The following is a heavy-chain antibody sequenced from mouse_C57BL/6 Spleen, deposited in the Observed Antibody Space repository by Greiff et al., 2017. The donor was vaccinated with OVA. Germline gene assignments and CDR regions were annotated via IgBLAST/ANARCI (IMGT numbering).Heavy chain of an antibody. CDR1: GFNIKDDY. Sequence: VQLQQSGAELVRPGASVKLSCTASGFNIKDDYMHWVKQRPEQGLEWIGWIDPENGDTESASKFQGKATITADTSSNTAYLQLSSLTSEDTAVYYCTTPRVVTIPRWYFDVWGTGTTVTVSS. D-gene: IGHD2-2*01. CDR2: IDPENGDT. J-gene: IGHJ1*03. V-gene: IGHV14-4*01. CDR3: TTPRVVTIPRWYFDV.